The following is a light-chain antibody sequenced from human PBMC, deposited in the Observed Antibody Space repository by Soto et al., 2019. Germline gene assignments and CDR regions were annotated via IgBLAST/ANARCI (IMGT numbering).Light chain of an antibody. CDR3: CSYAGSSTFWL. CDR2: EAI. J-gene: IGLJ3*02. V-gene: IGLV2-23*01. CDR1: SSDVGTYKF. Sequence: QSALTQPASVSGSPGQSITISCTGTSSDVGTYKFVSWYQQHPGKAPKLIIYEAIKRPSGVSNRFSGTKSGNTASLTVSGLQAEDEADYFCCSYAGSSTFWLFGGGTKVTVL.